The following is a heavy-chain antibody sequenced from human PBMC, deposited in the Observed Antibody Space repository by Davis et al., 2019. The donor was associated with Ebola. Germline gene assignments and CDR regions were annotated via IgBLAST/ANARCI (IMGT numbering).Heavy chain of an antibody. V-gene: IGHV3-15*07. Sequence: GESLKISCAASGFTFSNAWMNWVRQAPGKGLEWVGRIKSKTDGGTTDYAAPVKGRFTISRDDSKNTLYLQMNSLKTEDTAVYYCTTVPYSSSWPTDYWGQGTLVTVSS. CDR2: IKSKTDGGTT. D-gene: IGHD6-13*01. CDR3: TTVPYSSSWPTDY. CDR1: GFTFSNAW. J-gene: IGHJ4*02.